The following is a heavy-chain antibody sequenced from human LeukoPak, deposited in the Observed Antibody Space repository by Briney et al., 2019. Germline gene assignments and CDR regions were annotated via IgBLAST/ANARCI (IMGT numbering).Heavy chain of an antibody. CDR1: GGTFSSYA. J-gene: IGHJ5*02. Sequence: SVKVSCKASGGTFSSYAISWVRQAPGQGLEWMGGIIPIFGTANYAQKFQGRVTITTDESTSTAYMELSSLRSEDTAVYYCARGKAVPAAIGTDWFDPWGQGTLVTVSS. V-gene: IGHV1-69*05. D-gene: IGHD2-2*01. CDR3: ARGKAVPAAIGTDWFDP. CDR2: IIPIFGTA.